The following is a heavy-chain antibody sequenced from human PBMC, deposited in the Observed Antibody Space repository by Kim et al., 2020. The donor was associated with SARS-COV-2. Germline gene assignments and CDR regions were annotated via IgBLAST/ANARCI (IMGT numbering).Heavy chain of an antibody. V-gene: IGHV3-23*01. CDR3: AKKPRYYYGRDV. Sequence: FYADAVRGRFTISRDNSKNTLDLQMNTLRVEDTAIYYCAKKPRYYYGRDVWGQGTTVTVSS. J-gene: IGHJ6*02.